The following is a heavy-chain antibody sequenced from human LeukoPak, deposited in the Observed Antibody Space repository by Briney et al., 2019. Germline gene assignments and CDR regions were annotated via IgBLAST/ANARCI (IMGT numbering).Heavy chain of an antibody. J-gene: IGHJ4*02. CDR1: RFTFSSYG. Sequence: GGTLRLSCAASRFTFSSYGMSWVRQAPGKGLEWVSGISSSGGSTYYADSVKGRFAISRDNSRNTLYLQMNSLRAEDTAVYYCARHLLWFGELSAGFDYWGQGTLVTVSS. CDR2: ISSSGGST. D-gene: IGHD3-10*01. V-gene: IGHV3-23*01. CDR3: ARHLLWFGELSAGFDY.